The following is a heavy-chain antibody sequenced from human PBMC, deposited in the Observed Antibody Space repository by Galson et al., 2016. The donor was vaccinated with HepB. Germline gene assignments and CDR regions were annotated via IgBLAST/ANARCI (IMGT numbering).Heavy chain of an antibody. J-gene: IGHJ4*02. Sequence: SLRLSCAASGITFSSCEMIWVRRSPGKGLEWVTLISVHSVGTYYTDSVRGRFTIARDNSKSTAYLQMNSLRAEDTAIYYRVCRFNGRNFDYWAQGTLVTVSS. D-gene: IGHD2-8*01. CDR3: VCRFNGRNFDY. CDR1: GITFSSCE. CDR2: ISVHSVGT. V-gene: IGHV3-23*01.